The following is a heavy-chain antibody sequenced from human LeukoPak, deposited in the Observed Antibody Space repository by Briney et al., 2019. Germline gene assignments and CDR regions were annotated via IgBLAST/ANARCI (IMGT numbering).Heavy chain of an antibody. CDR2: LYSGGAT. J-gene: IGHJ4*02. CDR3: TKLKGWYGEGFFDY. Sequence: GGSLRLSCAASGFTVSSNYMSWVRQPAGNGLEWVSVLYSGGATFYADSVKGRFTISRDTSKSTLYLQMNDLRADDTAVYYCTKLKGWYGEGFFDYWGQGTLVTVSS. CDR1: GFTVSSNY. D-gene: IGHD6-19*01. V-gene: IGHV3-53*01.